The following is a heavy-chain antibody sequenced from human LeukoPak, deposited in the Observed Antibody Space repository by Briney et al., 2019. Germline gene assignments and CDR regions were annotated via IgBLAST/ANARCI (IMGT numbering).Heavy chain of an antibody. V-gene: IGHV5-51*01. CDR1: GYSFTGYW. Sequence: GGSLKISCKGSGYSFTGYWIGWVRQTPGKGLEWMGIFYPGDSATRYSPSFQGHVTISADKSISTAYLQWSSLKASDTAMYYCARHGVYCSSTSCWGQGYYYYYMDVWGKGTTVTVSS. D-gene: IGHD2-2*01. CDR3: ARHGVYCSSTSCWGQGYYYYYMDV. J-gene: IGHJ6*03. CDR2: FYPGDSAT.